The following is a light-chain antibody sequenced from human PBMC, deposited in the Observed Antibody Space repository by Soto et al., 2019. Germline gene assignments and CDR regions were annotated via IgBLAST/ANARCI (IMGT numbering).Light chain of an antibody. CDR3: CSYSGSDSLL. J-gene: IGLJ3*02. CDR2: DVS. Sequence: QSVLTQPRSVSGSPGESVTISCSGTSSDVGSYNYVSWYQQYPGKAPKVMIYDVSERPSEVPVRFSGSKSGNTASLTISGLQAEDEDEYFCCSYSGSDSLLFGGGTNVTV. V-gene: IGLV2-11*01. CDR1: SSDVGSYNY.